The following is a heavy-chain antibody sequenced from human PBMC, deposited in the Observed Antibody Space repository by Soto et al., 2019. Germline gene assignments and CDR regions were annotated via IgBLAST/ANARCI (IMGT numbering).Heavy chain of an antibody. V-gene: IGHV4-4*07. CDR1: GDSISGFY. CDR2: IYATGTT. J-gene: IGHJ5*02. D-gene: IGHD1-1*01. CDR3: VRDGTKTLRDWFDP. Sequence: PSGNLDITCTVYGDSISGFYWSWIRKSAGKGLEWIGRIYATGTTDYNPSLKSRVMMSVDTSKKQFSLKLRSVTAADTAVYYCVRDGTKTLRDWFDPWGQGISVTV.